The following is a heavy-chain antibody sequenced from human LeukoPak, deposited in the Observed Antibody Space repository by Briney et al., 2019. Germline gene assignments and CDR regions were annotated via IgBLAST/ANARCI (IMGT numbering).Heavy chain of an antibody. CDR1: GLTFSSYA. Sequence: PGGSLRLSCAASGLTFSSYAMSWVRQAPGKGLEWVSAISGSDGSPYYADSVKGRFTISRDNYKSTLFLQVNSLRAEDTALYYCAKFRGLTFDNAFDIWGQGTMVTVSS. V-gene: IGHV3-23*01. D-gene: IGHD3-10*01. CDR3: AKFRGLTFDNAFDI. J-gene: IGHJ3*02. CDR2: ISGSDGSP.